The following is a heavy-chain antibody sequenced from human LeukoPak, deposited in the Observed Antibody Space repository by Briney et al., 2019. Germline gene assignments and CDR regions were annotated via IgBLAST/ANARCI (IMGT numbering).Heavy chain of an antibody. Sequence: NPSETLSLTCTVSGGSIGSYYWSWMRQFAGNGLEWIGRIYNSGTTHYNPSLKSRVTISVDTSKNQISLKLTSVTAADTAVYYCASDGGRSNLAVLWGQGNLVTVSS. CDR1: GGSIGSYY. J-gene: IGHJ4*02. CDR3: ASDGGRSNLAVL. V-gene: IGHV4-4*07. D-gene: IGHD6-19*01. CDR2: IYNSGTT.